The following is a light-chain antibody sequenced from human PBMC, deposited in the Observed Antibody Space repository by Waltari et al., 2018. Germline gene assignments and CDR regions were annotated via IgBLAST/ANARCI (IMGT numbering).Light chain of an antibody. CDR1: QSVLDGPNMKNY. J-gene: IGKJ4*01. CDR3: QEYYTDSLT. Sequence: DIVMTQSPDSLTVSLGERATIDCKSSQSVLDGPNMKNYIAWYQLKSGQPPKLLISWASTRESGVPDRFSGSGSGTEFTLTISDLQAEDVAVYYCQEYYTDSLTFGGGTKVEIK. CDR2: WAS. V-gene: IGKV4-1*01.